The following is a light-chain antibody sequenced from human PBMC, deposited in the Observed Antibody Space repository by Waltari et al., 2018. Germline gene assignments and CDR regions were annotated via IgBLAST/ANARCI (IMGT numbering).Light chain of an antibody. CDR3: QSYDTSLSVV. CDR1: GSNIGAGYD. V-gene: IGLV1-40*01. CDR2: GVN. Sequence: QSVLTQPPSVSGAPGQRVTISCTGGGSNIGAGYDVPWYRQLPGKAPELLIYGVNNRPSGVPDRFFGSLSGTSASLAINGLQAEDEADYYCQSYDTSLSVVFGGGTKLTV. J-gene: IGLJ2*01.